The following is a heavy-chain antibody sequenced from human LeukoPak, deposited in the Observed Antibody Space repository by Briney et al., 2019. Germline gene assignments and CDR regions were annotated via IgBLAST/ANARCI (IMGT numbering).Heavy chain of an antibody. CDR2: IYYTRST. D-gene: IGHD6-13*01. CDR1: GGSISSGGYY. Sequence: SETLSLTCTVSGGSISSGGYYWSWVRQHPGKGLEWIGYIYYTRSTYYNPSLKSRLTISVDTSKNQFSLNLRSVTAADTAVYYCARDLIAAGGSFDYWGQGTLVTVSS. V-gene: IGHV4-31*03. J-gene: IGHJ4*02. CDR3: ARDLIAAGGSFDY.